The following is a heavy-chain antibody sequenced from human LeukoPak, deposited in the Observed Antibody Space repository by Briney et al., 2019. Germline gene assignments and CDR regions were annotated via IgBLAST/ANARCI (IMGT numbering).Heavy chain of an antibody. CDR2: ISSSSSYI. CDR1: GFTFSSYS. CDR3: ARSPGYCSSTSCHGEDY. V-gene: IGHV3-21*01. Sequence: PGGSLRLSCAASGFTFSSYSMNWVRQAPGKGLEWVSFISSSSSYIYYADSVKGRFTISRDNAKNSLYLQMNSLRAEDTAVYYCARSPGYCSSTSCHGEDYWGQGTLVTVSS. D-gene: IGHD2-2*01. J-gene: IGHJ4*02.